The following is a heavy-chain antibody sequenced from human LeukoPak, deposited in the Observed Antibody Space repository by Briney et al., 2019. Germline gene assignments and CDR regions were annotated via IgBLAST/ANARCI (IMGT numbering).Heavy chain of an antibody. CDR1: GFTFSSYA. D-gene: IGHD3-22*01. CDR3: SATMIVN. V-gene: IGHV3-30-3*01. CDR2: ISYDGSNK. J-gene: IGHJ4*02. Sequence: PGGSLRLSCAASGFTFSSYAMHWVRQAPGKGLEWVAVISYDGSNKYYADSVKGRFTISRDNSKNTLYLQMNSLRAEDTAVYYCSATMIVNWGQGTLVTVSS.